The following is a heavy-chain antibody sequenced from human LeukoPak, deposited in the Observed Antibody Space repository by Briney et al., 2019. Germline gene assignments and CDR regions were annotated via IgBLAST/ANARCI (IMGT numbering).Heavy chain of an antibody. CDR3: ARVQDGYNGVGYFDH. Sequence: GASVKVSCKTSGDTFSTYATTWVRQAPGHGLEWMGGIIPTFGAANYAHNFQGRVTITADESTSTVYMDLSSLRSEDTAVYYCARVQDGYNGVGYFDHWGQGALVTVSS. D-gene: IGHD5-24*01. J-gene: IGHJ4*02. V-gene: IGHV1-69*13. CDR2: IIPTFGAA. CDR1: GDTFSTYA.